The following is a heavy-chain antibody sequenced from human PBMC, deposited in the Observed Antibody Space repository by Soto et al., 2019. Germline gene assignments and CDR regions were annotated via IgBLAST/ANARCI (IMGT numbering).Heavy chain of an antibody. D-gene: IGHD3-22*01. J-gene: IGHJ1*01. CDR1: GFTFSSYA. V-gene: IGHV3-23*01. Sequence: PGGSLRLSCAASGFTFSSYAMSWVRQAPGKGLEWVSAISGSGGSTYYADSVKGRFTISXXXXXXTXYXQXXXLGAXDTAVYYCAKDRGRDSNGYHEYFKHWGQGTLVTVS. CDR3: AKDRGRDSNGYHEYFKH. CDR2: ISGSGGST.